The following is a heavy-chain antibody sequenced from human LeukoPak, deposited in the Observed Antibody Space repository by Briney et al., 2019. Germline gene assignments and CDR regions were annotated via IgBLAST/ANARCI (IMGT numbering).Heavy chain of an antibody. CDR2: IWYDGSNK. D-gene: IGHD2-15*01. Sequence: GGSLRLSCAASGFTFSSYGMHWVRQAPGKGLEWVAVIWYDGSNKYYADSVKGRFTISRDNSKNTPYLQMNSLRAEDTAVYYCAREGSGQYYFDYWGQGTLVTVSS. J-gene: IGHJ4*02. V-gene: IGHV3-33*01. CDR3: AREGSGQYYFDY. CDR1: GFTFSSYG.